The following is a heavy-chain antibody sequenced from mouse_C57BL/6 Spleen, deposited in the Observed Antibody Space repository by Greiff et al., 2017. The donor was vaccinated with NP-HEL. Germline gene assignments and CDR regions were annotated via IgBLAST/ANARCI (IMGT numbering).Heavy chain of an antibody. CDR3: ARVGGYGGPGWAY. Sequence: QVQLKESGAELVKPGASVKISCKASGYAFSSYWMNWVKQRPGKGLEWIGQIYPGDGDTNYNGKFKGKATLTADKSSSTAYMQLSSLTSEDSAVYFCARVGGYGGPGWAYWGQGTLVTVSA. D-gene: IGHD2-2*01. CDR1: GYAFSSYW. V-gene: IGHV1-80*01. J-gene: IGHJ3*01. CDR2: IYPGDGDT.